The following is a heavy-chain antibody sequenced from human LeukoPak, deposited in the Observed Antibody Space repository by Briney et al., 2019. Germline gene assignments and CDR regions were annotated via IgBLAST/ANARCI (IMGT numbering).Heavy chain of an antibody. J-gene: IGHJ4*02. CDR3: AKYYGDYPGY. CDR2: ISGSGGST. Sequence: GGSLRLSCAASGFTFSSYAMSWVRQAPGKGLDWVAAISGSGGSTYYADSVKGRFTISRDNSKNTLYLQMNSLRAEDTAVYYCAKYYGDYPGYWGQGTLVTVSS. D-gene: IGHD4-17*01. V-gene: IGHV3-23*01. CDR1: GFTFSSYA.